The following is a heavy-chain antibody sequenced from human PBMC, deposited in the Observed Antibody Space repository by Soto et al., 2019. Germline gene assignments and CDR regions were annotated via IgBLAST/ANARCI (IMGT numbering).Heavy chain of an antibody. CDR1: GYTFTSYG. CDR3: ARAGYHGPYDTQYANWFDP. CDR2: ISAYNGNT. Sequence: ASVKVSCKASGYTFTSYGISWVRQAPGQGLEWMGWISAYNGNTNYAQKLQGRVNMTTDTSTSTAYRELRSLRSDDTAVYYCARAGYHGPYDTQYANWFDPWGQGTLVTVSS. D-gene: IGHD3-9*01. V-gene: IGHV1-18*01. J-gene: IGHJ5*02.